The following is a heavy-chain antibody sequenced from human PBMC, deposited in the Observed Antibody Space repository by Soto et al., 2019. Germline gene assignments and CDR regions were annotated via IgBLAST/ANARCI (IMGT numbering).Heavy chain of an antibody. CDR3: ARAKFESTGWHQFDI. J-gene: IGHJ4*02. CDR1: GVSISSDY. Sequence: SETLSLTCTVSGVSISSDYWSWIRQPPGKGLEWIGEVSHSGNTKYYPSLRSRVTLSVDSSKNQISLALTSVTAADTAVYYCARAKFESTGWHQFDIWGQGTLVTVSS. D-gene: IGHD7-27*01. CDR2: VSHSGNT. V-gene: IGHV4-34*01.